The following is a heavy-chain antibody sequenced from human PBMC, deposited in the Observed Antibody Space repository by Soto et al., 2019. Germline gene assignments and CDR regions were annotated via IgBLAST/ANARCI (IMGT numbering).Heavy chain of an antibody. V-gene: IGHV3-30-3*01. D-gene: IGHD2-15*01. J-gene: IGHJ6*02. CDR2: ISHDGSNK. CDR1: GVTFSSYA. CDR3: AREYCSGGSCYLPPYYYYYVMDV. Sequence: GGSLRLSCAASGVTFSSYAMHWVRQAPGKGLEWVAVISHDGSNKYYVDSVKGRFTISRDNSKNTLYLQMNSLRSEDTAVYYFAREYCSGGSCYLPPYYYYYVMDVWGQGTTVTVSS.